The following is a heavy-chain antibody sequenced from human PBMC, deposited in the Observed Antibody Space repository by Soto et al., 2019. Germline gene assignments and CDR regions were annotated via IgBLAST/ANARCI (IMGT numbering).Heavy chain of an antibody. Sequence: QVQLVESGGGVVQPGRSLRLSCVASGFTFSSCAMHWVRQVPGKGLEWLAVVTHDGTLYPYADSVKGRFSISRDNSRKTLYLHMNGLRPEDTAVYYCVKDRSDTWSFDYWGQRTLVTVSS. J-gene: IGHJ4*02. CDR2: VTHDGTLY. CDR3: VKDRSDTWSFDY. D-gene: IGHD2-8*02. CDR1: GFTFSSCA. V-gene: IGHV3-30*18.